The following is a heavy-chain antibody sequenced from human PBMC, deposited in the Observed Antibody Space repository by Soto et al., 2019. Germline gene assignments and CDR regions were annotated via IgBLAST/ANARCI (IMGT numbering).Heavy chain of an antibody. CDR1: GFTFSSYG. CDR2: ISYDGSNK. D-gene: IGHD3-10*01. CDR3: AKGSVRGVIINDNHDY. J-gene: IGHJ4*02. Sequence: QVQLVESGGGVVQPGRSLRLSCAASGFTFSSYGMHWVRQAPGKGLEWVAVISYDGSNKYYADSVKGRFTISRDNSKNTLYLQMNSLRAEDTAVYYCAKGSVRGVIINDNHDYWGQGTLVTVSS. V-gene: IGHV3-30*18.